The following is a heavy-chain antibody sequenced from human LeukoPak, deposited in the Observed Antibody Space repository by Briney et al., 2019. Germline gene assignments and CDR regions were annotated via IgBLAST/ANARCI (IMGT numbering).Heavy chain of an antibody. CDR3: ARAKDSSGYYLLYYFDY. CDR2: INPKNGDT. D-gene: IGHD3-22*01. V-gene: IGHV1-2*06. CDR1: GYTFSDYY. Sequence: ASVKVSCKSSGYTFSDYYIHWVRQAPGQGLEWMGRINPKNGDTYYEQSFQGRVTMTRDASISTAYMEVRSLRSDDTAVYYCARAKDSSGYYLLYYFDYWGQGTLVTVSS. J-gene: IGHJ4*02.